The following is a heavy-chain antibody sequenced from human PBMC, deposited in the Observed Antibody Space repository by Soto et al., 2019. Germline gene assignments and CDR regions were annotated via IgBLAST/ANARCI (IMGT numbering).Heavy chain of an antibody. CDR2: INYSGTT. CDR1: GVSISSGDYY. J-gene: IGHJ5*02. Sequence: PSETLSLTCTVSGVSISSGDYYWSWIRQPPGKGLEWIGYINYSGTTYYNPSLKSRVTISVDTSKNQFSLNLSSVTAADTAVYYCVRGGYCSGGRCFNWFDPWGQGTLVTVSS. CDR3: VRGGYCSGGRCFNWFDP. D-gene: IGHD2-15*01. V-gene: IGHV4-30-4*01.